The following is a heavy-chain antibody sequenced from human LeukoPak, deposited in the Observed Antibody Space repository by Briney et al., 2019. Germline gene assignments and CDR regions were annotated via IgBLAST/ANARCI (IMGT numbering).Heavy chain of an antibody. CDR1: GFTFSSYT. Sequence: GGSLRLSCAASGFTFSSYTMNWVRQAPGKGLEWVSHISTSSSTIYYADSVKGRFTISRDNAKNSLYLQMNSLRAEDTAVYYCARTMDTAMVIFQHWGQGTLVTVSS. CDR2: ISTSSSTI. J-gene: IGHJ1*01. CDR3: ARTMDTAMVIFQH. V-gene: IGHV3-48*01. D-gene: IGHD5-18*01.